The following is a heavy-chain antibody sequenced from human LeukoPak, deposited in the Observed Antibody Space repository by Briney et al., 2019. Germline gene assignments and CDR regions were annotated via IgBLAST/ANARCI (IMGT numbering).Heavy chain of an antibody. J-gene: IGHJ4*02. CDR3: AKGLSSGPGRFDY. V-gene: IGHV3-23*01. Sequence: PGGSLRLSCAASGFTFSSYAMSWVRQAPGKGLEWVSSISGSGGTTYYADSVKGRFTISRDNSKNTLSLQMNSLRAEDTAVYYCAKGLSSGPGRFDYWGQGTLVTVSS. D-gene: IGHD6-19*01. CDR1: GFTFSSYA. CDR2: ISGSGGTT.